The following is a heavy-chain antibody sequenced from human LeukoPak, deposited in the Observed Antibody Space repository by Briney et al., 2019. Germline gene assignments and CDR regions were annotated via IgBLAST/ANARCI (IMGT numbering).Heavy chain of an antibody. Sequence: PGRSLRLSCTASGFTFGDYAMSWVRQAPGKGLEWVGFIRSKAYGGTTEYAASVKGRFTISRDDSKSIAYLQVNSLKTEDTAVYYSSRVRGYSYGYGDYWGQGTLVTVSA. J-gene: IGHJ4*02. CDR3: SRVRGYSYGYGDY. D-gene: IGHD5-18*01. V-gene: IGHV3-49*04. CDR2: IRSKAYGGTT. CDR1: GFTFGDYA.